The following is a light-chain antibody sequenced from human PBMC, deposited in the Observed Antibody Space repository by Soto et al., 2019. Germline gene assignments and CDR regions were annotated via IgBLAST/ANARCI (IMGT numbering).Light chain of an antibody. CDR3: QQYYSTPRT. V-gene: IGKV4-1*01. CDR2: WAS. CDR1: QSVLYSCNNKNY. J-gene: IGKJ1*01. Sequence: DIVMTQSPDSLAVSLGERATINCKSSQSVLYSCNNKNYLAWYQQKPGQPPKLLIYWASTRESGVPDRFSGSGSGTDFTLTISSLQAEDVAVYYCQQYYSTPRTLGQGTKVAIK.